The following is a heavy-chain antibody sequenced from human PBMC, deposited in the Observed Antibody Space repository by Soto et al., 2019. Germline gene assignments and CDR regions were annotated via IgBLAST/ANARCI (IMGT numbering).Heavy chain of an antibody. CDR3: VRTLEYSSSLADY. D-gene: IGHD6-6*01. J-gene: IGHJ4*02. CDR2: MNPNSGNT. CDR1: GYTFTSYD. Sequence: VQLVQSGAEVKKPGASVKVSCKAYGYTFTSYDINWVRQATGQGLEWMGWMNPNSGNTGYAQKFQGRVTITRNTSISTAYMELSSLRSEDTAVYYCVRTLEYSSSLADYWGQGTLVTVSS. V-gene: IGHV1-8*01.